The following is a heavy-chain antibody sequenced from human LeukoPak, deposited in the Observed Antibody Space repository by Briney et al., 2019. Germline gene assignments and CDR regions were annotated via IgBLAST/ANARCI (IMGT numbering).Heavy chain of an antibody. D-gene: IGHD5-18*01. CDR1: GFTFSSYE. V-gene: IGHV3-48*03. CDR2: ISSSGSTI. J-gene: IGHJ6*03. CDR3: ARVSWIQLWGYYYYYMDV. Sequence: GGSLRLSCAASGFTFSSYEMNWVRQAPGKGLEWVSYISSSGSTIYYADSVKGRFTISRDNAKNSLYLQMNSLRAEDTAVYYCARVSWIQLWGYYYYYMDVWGKGTTVTISS.